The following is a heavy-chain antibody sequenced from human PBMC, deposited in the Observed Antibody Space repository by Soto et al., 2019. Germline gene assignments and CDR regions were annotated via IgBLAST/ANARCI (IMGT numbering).Heavy chain of an antibody. V-gene: IGHV4-61*01. CDR2: IYYSGST. D-gene: IGHD5-18*01. CDR3: ARGYLYYYYYGMDV. Sequence: PSETLSLTCTVSGGSVSSGSYYWSWIRQPPGKGLEWIGYIYYSGSTNYNPSLKSRVTISVDTSKNQFSLKLSSVTAADTAVYYCARGYLYYYYYGMDVWGQGTTVTVSS. J-gene: IGHJ6*02. CDR1: GGSVSSGSYY.